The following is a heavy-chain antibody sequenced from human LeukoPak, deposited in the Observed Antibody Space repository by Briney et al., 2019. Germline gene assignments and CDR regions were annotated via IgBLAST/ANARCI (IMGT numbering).Heavy chain of an antibody. D-gene: IGHD6-19*01. V-gene: IGHV4-34*01. J-gene: IGHJ4*02. CDR2: INHSGST. CDR1: GGSFSGYY. CDR3: ARGGGSGWSRGFDY. Sequence: PSETLSLTCAVYGGSFSGYYWSWIRQPPGKGLEWIGEINHSGSTNYNPSLKSRVTISVDTSKNQFSLKLSSVTAADTAVYYCARGGGSGWSRGFDYWGQGTLVTVSS.